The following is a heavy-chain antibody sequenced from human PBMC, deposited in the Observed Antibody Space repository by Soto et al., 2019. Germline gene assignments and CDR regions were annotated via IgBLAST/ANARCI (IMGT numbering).Heavy chain of an antibody. CDR1: GFTFSNYA. V-gene: IGHV3-23*01. CDR3: ARPRSSWTPYYFDY. D-gene: IGHD6-13*01. Sequence: PGGSLRLSCAASGFTFSNYAINWVRQSPGKGLEWVSVISGSVGSTYYAESVKGRFTISRDNPKNTVYVQMNSLRPEDTAIYYCARPRSSWTPYYFDYWGQGTLVTVSS. J-gene: IGHJ4*02. CDR2: ISGSVGST.